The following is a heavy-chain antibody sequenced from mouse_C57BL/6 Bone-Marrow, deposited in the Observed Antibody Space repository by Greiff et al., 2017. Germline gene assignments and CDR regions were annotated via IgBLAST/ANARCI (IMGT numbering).Heavy chain of an antibody. J-gene: IGHJ2*01. CDR3: ARGYDGYYFDY. CDR1: GFTFSSYA. Sequence: DVMLVESGGGLVKPGGSLKLSCAASGFTFSSYAMSWVRQTPEKRLEWVATISDGGSYTYYPDNVKGRFTISRDNAKNNLYLQMSHLKSEDTAMYYCARGYDGYYFDYWGQGTTLTVSS. D-gene: IGHD2-3*01. V-gene: IGHV5-4*03. CDR2: ISDGGSYT.